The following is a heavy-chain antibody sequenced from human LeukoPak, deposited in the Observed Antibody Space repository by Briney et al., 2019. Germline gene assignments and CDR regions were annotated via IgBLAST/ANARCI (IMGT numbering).Heavy chain of an antibody. J-gene: IGHJ4*02. CDR1: GGSFSSNY. CDR3: ARQAHSYYDSSFDY. V-gene: IGHV4-4*09. Sequence: NPSETLSLTCTVSGGSFSSNYWNWIRQPPGKGLEWIGYIYTSGSTNYNPSLKSRLTISVDMSKNQFSLKLSSVTAADTAVYFCARQAHSYYDSSFDYWGQGTVVTVSS. CDR2: IYTSGST. D-gene: IGHD3-22*01.